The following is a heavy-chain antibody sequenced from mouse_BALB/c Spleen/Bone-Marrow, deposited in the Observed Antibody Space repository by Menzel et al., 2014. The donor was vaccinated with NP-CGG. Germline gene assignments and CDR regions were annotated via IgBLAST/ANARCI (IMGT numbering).Heavy chain of an antibody. Sequence: DLVKPGAPVKLSCKASGYTFTSYWINRIKQRPGQGLEWIGRIAPGSGSTYYNEMFKGKATLTVDTSSSTAYIQLSSLSSEDSAVYFCARFPIYYGNYGAMDYWGQGTSVTVSS. V-gene: IGHV1S41*01. CDR2: IAPGSGST. CDR1: GYTFTSYW. J-gene: IGHJ4*01. D-gene: IGHD2-1*01. CDR3: ARFPIYYGNYGAMDY.